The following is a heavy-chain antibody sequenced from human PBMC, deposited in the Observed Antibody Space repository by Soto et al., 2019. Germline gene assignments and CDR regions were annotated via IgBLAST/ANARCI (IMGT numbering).Heavy chain of an antibody. CDR1: GFNLRNYE. CDR3: ATEELCGADCYFFKH. Sequence: EVQLLETGGGSVHVGGSLRLSCAVSGFNLRNYEMNWVRQVPGKGLEWISKISGSNNNIYYADSVQGRFTISRDNANHVLFLQMNSLRAEDSATYHCATEELCGADCYFFKHWGQGTLVTVAS. J-gene: IGHJ4*02. D-gene: IGHD2-21*02. CDR2: ISGSNNNI. V-gene: IGHV3-48*03.